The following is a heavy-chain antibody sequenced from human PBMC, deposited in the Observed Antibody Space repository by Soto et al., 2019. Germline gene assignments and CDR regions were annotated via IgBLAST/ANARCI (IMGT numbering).Heavy chain of an antibody. CDR2: INPSGDST. J-gene: IGHJ4*02. CDR1: GYGFTSYY. D-gene: IGHD3-16*02. CDR3: ARSYYDYVWGSYRSAHFDY. V-gene: IGHV1-46*01. Sequence: ASVNVSCQASGYGFTSYYMHWVRQAPGQGLEWMGIINPSGDSTSYAQKFQGRVTMTRDTSTSTVYMELSSLRSEDTAVYYCARSYYDYVWGSYRSAHFDYWGQGTLVTVSS.